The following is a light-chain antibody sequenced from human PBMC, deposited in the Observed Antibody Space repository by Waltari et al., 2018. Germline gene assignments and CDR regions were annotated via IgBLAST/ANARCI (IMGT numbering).Light chain of an antibody. V-gene: IGLV1-47*01. J-gene: IGLJ2*01. CDR2: RNS. CDR1: NSNTKNNY. CDR3: AAWDDSLSGPI. Sequence: QSILTQPPSTSATPGQRFTISCSGSNSNTKNNYVSWYEHLPEKTPKLLIYRNSWRPSGVSDRCSASKSGTSASLAISGLRSEEEGDYYCAAWDDSLSGPIFGGGTRLTVL.